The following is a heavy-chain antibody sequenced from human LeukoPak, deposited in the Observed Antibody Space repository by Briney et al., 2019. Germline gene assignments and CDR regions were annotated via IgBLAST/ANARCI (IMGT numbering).Heavy chain of an antibody. D-gene: IGHD3-22*01. J-gene: IGHJ4*02. Sequence: GGSLRLSCAASGFTFSSHSMNWVRQAPGKGLEWVSSISSSSSYMYYADSVKGRFTISRDNAKNSLYLQMNSLRTEDTAMYYCARTHYYYESSGYCDYWGQGTLVTVSS. CDR1: GFTFSSHS. CDR3: ARTHYYYESSGYCDY. V-gene: IGHV3-21*01. CDR2: ISSSSSYM.